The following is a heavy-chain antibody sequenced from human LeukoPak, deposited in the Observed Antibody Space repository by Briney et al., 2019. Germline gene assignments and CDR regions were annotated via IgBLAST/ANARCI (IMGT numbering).Heavy chain of an antibody. CDR1: GFTFSTYW. J-gene: IGHJ4*02. D-gene: IGHD4-17*01. CDR2: IRGDGSTA. CDR3: ARASTTVPNLLDY. Sequence: GGSLRLSCAAAGFTFSTYWMHWVRQAPGKGLVWVSRIRGDGSTAIYADSVKGRFTISRDNSKNTLYLQTSSLRAEDTAVYYCARASTTVPNLLDYWGQGALVTVSS. V-gene: IGHV3-74*01.